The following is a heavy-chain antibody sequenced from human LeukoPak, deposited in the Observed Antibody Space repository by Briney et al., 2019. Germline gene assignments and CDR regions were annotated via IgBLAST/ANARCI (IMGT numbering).Heavy chain of an antibody. Sequence: SETLSLTCAVYGGSFSGYYWSWIRQPPGKGLEWIGDIYYSGSTNYNPSLKSRVTISVDTSKNQFSLKLSSVTAADTAVYYCARALEYYDSSGYYAHFDYWGQGTLVTVSS. CDR3: ARALEYYDSSGYYAHFDY. J-gene: IGHJ4*02. D-gene: IGHD3-22*01. CDR2: IYYSGST. CDR1: GGSFSGYY. V-gene: IGHV4-59*01.